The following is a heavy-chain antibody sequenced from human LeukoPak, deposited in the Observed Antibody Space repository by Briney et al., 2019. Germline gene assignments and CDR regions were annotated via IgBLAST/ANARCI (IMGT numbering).Heavy chain of an antibody. CDR1: GYTFTTYD. CDR2: MIPNSGIP. J-gene: IGHJ4*02. Sequence: HRASVRVSCKASGYTFTTYDVTWVRQATGQGLEWMKWMIPNSGIPGYAQKFQGRITMTRNTSISTAYMELSGLRSEDTAVYYCARGLDHDIVGGYWGQGTLVTVSS. V-gene: IGHV1-8*01. CDR3: ARGLDHDIVGGY. D-gene: IGHD3-10*01.